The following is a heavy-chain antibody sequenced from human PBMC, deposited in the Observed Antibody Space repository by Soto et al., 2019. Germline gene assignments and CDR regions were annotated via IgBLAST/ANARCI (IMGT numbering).Heavy chain of an antibody. J-gene: IGHJ4*02. CDR3: AKDHDLAAAGYYFDY. D-gene: IGHD6-13*01. CDR2: ISTDGRDK. V-gene: IGHV3-30*01. Sequence: QVQLVESGGGVVQPGRSLRLSCAASGFTFSSYVMHWVRQAPGKGLEWVAVISTDGRDKYHADSVKGRFTISRDNSKNTLFLQMNSLRPEDTAVYYCAKDHDLAAAGYYFDYWGQGTLVTVSS. CDR1: GFTFSSYV.